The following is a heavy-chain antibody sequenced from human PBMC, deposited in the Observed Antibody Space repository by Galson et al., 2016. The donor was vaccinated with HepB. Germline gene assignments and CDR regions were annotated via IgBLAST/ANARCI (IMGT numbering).Heavy chain of an antibody. Sequence: SLRLSCAVSGFNVGNNYMSWARQAPGKGLEWVSLIYSGGGTDYADSVKGRFTISRDSFRNTVYLQMNSLRAEDTAVYYCATLFNSYGLNWGQGTLVTVSS. J-gene: IGHJ4*02. V-gene: IGHV3-66*01. CDR1: GFNVGNNY. CDR3: ATLFNSYGLN. CDR2: IYSGGGT. D-gene: IGHD5-18*01.